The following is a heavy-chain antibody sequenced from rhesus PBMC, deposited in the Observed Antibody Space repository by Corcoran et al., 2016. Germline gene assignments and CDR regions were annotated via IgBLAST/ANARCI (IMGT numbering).Heavy chain of an antibody. CDR3: ARVYSSGPTHFDY. V-gene: IGHV4-160*01. Sequence: QVQLQESGPGLGKPSETLSRTWALPGGSFSRNYWSWARQAPGKGQGGIGRIYGNGESTDYNPSLKSRVTISTDTSKNQFSLKLSSVTAADTAVYYCARVYSSGPTHFDYWGQGVLVTVSS. D-gene: IGHD6-31*01. CDR1: GGSFSRNY. CDR2: IYGNGEST. J-gene: IGHJ4*01.